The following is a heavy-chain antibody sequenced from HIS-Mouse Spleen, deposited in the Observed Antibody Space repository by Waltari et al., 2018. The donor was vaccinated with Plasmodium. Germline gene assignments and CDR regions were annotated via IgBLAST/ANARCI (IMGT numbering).Heavy chain of an antibody. V-gene: IGHV4-34*01. J-gene: IGHJ2*01. CDR2: IKHSGST. D-gene: IGHD2-15*01. CDR1: VGSSRGYY. CDR3: ARVTSSVVYWYFDL. Sequence: QVQLQQWGAGLLKPSETLSLTCAAYVGSSRGYYWRRIRQPPGEGLEWSGEIKHSGSTNYNPSLKRRVTISVDTSKNQFSLKLSSVTAAYTAVYYCARVTSSVVYWYFDLWGRGTLVTVSS.